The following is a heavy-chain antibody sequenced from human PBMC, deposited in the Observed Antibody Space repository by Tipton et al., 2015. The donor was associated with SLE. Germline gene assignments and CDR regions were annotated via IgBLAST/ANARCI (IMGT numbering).Heavy chain of an antibody. CDR3: ARDRGGGTFDI. CDR2: IYTSAST. D-gene: IGHD3-10*01. Sequence: TLSLTCTVSGGSIRSGSYYWSWIRQPAGKGLEWIGYIYTSASTNYNPSLKSRVTISVDTSKNQFSLKLSSVTAADTAVYYCARDRGGGTFDIWGQGTMVTVSS. V-gene: IGHV4-61*09. J-gene: IGHJ3*02. CDR1: GGSIRSGSYY.